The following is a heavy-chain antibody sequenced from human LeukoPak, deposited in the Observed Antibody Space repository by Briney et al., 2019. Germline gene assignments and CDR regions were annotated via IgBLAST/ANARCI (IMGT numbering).Heavy chain of an antibody. CDR3: AIPGVAVAAPGDY. Sequence: SETLSLTCAVYGGSFSGYYWSWIRQPPGKGLEWIGEINHSGSTNYNPSLKSRVTISVDTSKNQFSLELSSVTAADTAVYYCAIPGVAVAAPGDYWGQGTLVTVSS. CDR1: GGSFSGYY. J-gene: IGHJ4*02. V-gene: IGHV4-34*01. CDR2: INHSGST. D-gene: IGHD6-19*01.